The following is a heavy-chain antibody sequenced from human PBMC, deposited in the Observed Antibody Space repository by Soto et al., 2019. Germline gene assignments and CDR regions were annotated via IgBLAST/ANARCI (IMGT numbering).Heavy chain of an antibody. CDR1: GGSFVGYY. J-gene: IGHJ6*02. CDR2: INHSGST. D-gene: IGHD6-13*01. Sequence: PAETLSLTCAVYGGSFVGYYCIFIRHPPCKWLEWIGEINHSGSTNYNPSLKSRVTISVDTSKNQFSLKLSSVTAADTAVYYCARPYSSSWYRAGYYGMDVWGQGTTVTVSS. V-gene: IGHV4-34*01. CDR3: ARPYSSSWYRAGYYGMDV.